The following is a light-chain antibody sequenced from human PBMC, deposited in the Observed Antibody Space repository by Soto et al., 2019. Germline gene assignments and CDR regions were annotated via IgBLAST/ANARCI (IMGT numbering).Light chain of an antibody. V-gene: IGKV1-39*01. Sequence: DIQMTQSPSSLSASVGDRVTITCRASQSISIYVNWYQQKPGRAPNLLIYAASTLQSGVPSRFXGSGSGTDFTLTISSLQPEDFATYYCQQTYDTPPYTFGQGTKLEIK. CDR3: QQTYDTPPYT. CDR2: AAS. J-gene: IGKJ2*01. CDR1: QSISIY.